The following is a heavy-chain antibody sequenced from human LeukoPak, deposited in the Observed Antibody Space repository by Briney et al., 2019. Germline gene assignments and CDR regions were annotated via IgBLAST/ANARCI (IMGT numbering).Heavy chain of an antibody. J-gene: IGHJ4*02. D-gene: IGHD3-22*01. CDR3: AREWNYESSGFFYYY. CDR1: GYTFTSYG. Sequence: SVKVSCKASGYTFTSYGISWVRQARGQGLEWMGGIIPLFGTANYAQKFQGRVTITADESTSTAYMELISLRSEDTAVYYCAREWNYESSGFFYYYWGQGTLVTVSS. CDR2: IIPLFGTA. V-gene: IGHV1-69*13.